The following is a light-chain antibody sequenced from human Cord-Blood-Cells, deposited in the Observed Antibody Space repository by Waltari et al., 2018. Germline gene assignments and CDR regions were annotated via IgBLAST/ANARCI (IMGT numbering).Light chain of an antibody. J-gene: IGLJ3*02. CDR3: QSYDSSLSGWV. V-gene: IGLV1-40*01. Sequence: QSVLTQPPSVSGAPGQRVTISCTGSSSNIGAGYDVHWYQQLPGTAPKLLIYGKSIRPSGVPVRFSGSKSGTAASLAITGLQAEDEADYYCQSYDSSLSGWVFGGGTKLTVL. CDR1: SSNIGAGYD. CDR2: GKS.